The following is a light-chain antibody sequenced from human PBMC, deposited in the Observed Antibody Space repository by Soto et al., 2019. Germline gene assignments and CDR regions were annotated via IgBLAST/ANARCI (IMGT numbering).Light chain of an antibody. Sequence: EIVLTQSPGTLSLSPGERDTLSCRASQSFSSSYLAWYQQKPGQAPRLLIYGASSRATGIPDRFSGSGSGTAFTLTISRLEPEDFAVYYCQQYGTSITFGQGTRLEI. V-gene: IGKV3-20*01. CDR1: QSFSSSY. CDR2: GAS. J-gene: IGKJ5*01. CDR3: QQYGTSIT.